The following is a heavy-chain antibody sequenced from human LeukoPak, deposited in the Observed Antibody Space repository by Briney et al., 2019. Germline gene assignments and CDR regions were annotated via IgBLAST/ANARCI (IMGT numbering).Heavy chain of an antibody. CDR2: INPNSGGT. CDR3: ARGKRFGSSWEYYSDY. J-gene: IGHJ4*02. CDR1: GYTFTGYY. Sequence: ASVKVSCKASGYTFTGYYMHWVRQAPGQGLEWMAWINPNSGGTNYAQKFQGRVTMTRDTSISTAYMELSRLRSDDTAVYYCARGKRFGSSWEYYSDYWGQGTLVTVSS. V-gene: IGHV1-2*02. D-gene: IGHD6-13*01.